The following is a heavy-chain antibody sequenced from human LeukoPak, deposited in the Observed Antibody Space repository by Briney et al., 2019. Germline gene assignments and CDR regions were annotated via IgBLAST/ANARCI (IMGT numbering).Heavy chain of an antibody. D-gene: IGHD2-15*01. Sequence: SETLSLTCTVSGGSISSYYWSWIRQPAGKGLEWIGRIYTSGSTNYNPSLKSRVTMSVDTSKNQFSLKLSSMAAADTAVYYCARGSLGYCSGGSCYDWFDPWGQGTLVTVSS. CDR2: IYTSGST. V-gene: IGHV4-4*07. CDR3: ARGSLGYCSGGSCYDWFDP. J-gene: IGHJ5*02. CDR1: GGSISSYY.